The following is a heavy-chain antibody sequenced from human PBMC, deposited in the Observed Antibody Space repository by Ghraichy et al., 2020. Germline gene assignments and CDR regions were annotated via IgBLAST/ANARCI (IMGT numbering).Heavy chain of an antibody. V-gene: IGHV3-66*02. CDR1: GFTVSSNY. D-gene: IGHD6-13*01. J-gene: IGHJ4*02. CDR3: ARGLAPGYSSSWFQPDYYFDY. Sequence: GGPLRLSCAASGFTVSSNYMSWVRQAPGKGLEWVSVIYSGGSTYYADSVKGRFTISRDNSKTTLYLQMNSLRAEATAVYYCARGLAPGYSSSWFQPDYYFDYWGQGTLVTVSS. CDR2: IYSGGST.